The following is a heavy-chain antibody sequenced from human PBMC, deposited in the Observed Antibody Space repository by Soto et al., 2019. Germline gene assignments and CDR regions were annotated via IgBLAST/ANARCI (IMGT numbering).Heavy chain of an antibody. CDR1: GDSINSDY. CDR2: ISYSGRT. V-gene: IGHV4-59*01. CDR3: ARGSGSSLLSYSVDS. Sequence: SETLSLTCSVSGDSINSDYWNWIRQSPGKGLEWIGYISYSGRTYYNPSLKSRLTISVETSKNQFSLKLSSVTAADTAVYYCARGSGSSLLSYSVDSWGQATRVSVPS. J-gene: IGHJ4*02. D-gene: IGHD6-6*01.